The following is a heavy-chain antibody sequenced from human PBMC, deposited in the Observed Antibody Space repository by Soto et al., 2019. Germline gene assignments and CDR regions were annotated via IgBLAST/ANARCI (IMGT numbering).Heavy chain of an antibody. CDR3: ARDRASSRFVVHYYYYGMDV. D-gene: IGHD6-13*01. J-gene: IGHJ6*02. V-gene: IGHV3-7*05. Sequence: PGGSLRLSCAASGFTFSSYWMSWVRQAPGKGLEWVANIKQDGSEKYYVDSVKGRFTISRDNAKNSLYLQMNSLRAEDTAVYYCARDRASSRFVVHYYYYGMDVWGQGTTVTVSS. CDR2: IKQDGSEK. CDR1: GFTFSSYW.